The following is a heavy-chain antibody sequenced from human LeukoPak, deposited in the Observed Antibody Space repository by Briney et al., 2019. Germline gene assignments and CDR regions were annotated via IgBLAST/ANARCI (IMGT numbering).Heavy chain of an antibody. J-gene: IGHJ4*02. CDR1: GFTFSSYS. CDR3: AKHRNFGELSPFDS. CDR2: FRGSGGTT. Sequence: GGSLRLSCAASGFTFSSYSMGWVCQAPGKGLEWVSTFRGSGGTTYYADSVKGRFTVSRDNSKNTLYLQLNSLRAEDTAVYYCAKHRNFGELSPFDSWGQGTLVTVSS. D-gene: IGHD3-10*01. V-gene: IGHV3-23*01.